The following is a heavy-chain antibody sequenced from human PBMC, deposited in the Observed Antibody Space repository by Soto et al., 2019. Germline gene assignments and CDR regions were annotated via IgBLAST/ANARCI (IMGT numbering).Heavy chain of an antibody. CDR2: IGPDGYRT. CDR1: GFTFSRHW. CDR3: VRDKNGAYDY. D-gene: IGHD1-1*01. J-gene: IGHJ4*02. Sequence: EVQLVESGGALVQSGGSLRLSCAASGFTFSRHWMHWVRQAPGKGLSWVSHIGPDGYRTRDADSVKGRFIISRANAKNTLYLQMNNLRVDDTAVYYCVRDKNGAYDYWGPRILVTVSS. V-gene: IGHV3-74*01.